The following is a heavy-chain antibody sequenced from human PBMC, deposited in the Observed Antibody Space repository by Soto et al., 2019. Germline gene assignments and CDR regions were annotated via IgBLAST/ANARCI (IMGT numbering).Heavy chain of an antibody. CDR3: ARADSVTTINFEF. Sequence: QVQLVQSGAEVKKPGASVKVSCKASGYTFIDHGISWVRQAPGQGLEWMGWISAYDGNTNYPQKLQGRVTMTTATSTSTAHMELRSLISDDTAVYYCARADSVTTINFEFWGHGTLVTVSS. CDR2: ISAYDGNT. J-gene: IGHJ4*01. CDR1: GYTFIDHG. V-gene: IGHV1-18*01. D-gene: IGHD4-17*01.